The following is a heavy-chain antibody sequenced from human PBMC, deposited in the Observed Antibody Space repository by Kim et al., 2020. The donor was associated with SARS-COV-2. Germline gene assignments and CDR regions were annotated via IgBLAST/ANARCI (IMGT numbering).Heavy chain of an antibody. V-gene: IGHV1-8*01. Sequence: ASVKVSCKASGYTFTSYDINWVRQATGQGLEWMGWMNPNSGNTGYAQKFQGRVTMTRNTSISTAYMELSSLRSEDTAVYYCARSNSGRKRPITMVRGVKNGMDVWGQGTTVTVSS. CDR3: ARSNSGRKRPITMVRGVKNGMDV. D-gene: IGHD3-10*01. J-gene: IGHJ6*02. CDR1: GYTFTSYD. CDR2: MNPNSGNT.